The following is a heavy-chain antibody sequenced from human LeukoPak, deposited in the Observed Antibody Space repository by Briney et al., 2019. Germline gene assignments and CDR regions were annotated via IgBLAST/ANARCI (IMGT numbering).Heavy chain of an antibody. V-gene: IGHV3-23*01. CDR1: GFTFSSYA. D-gene: IGHD3-22*01. CDR3: AKDGLTQYYYDSSGYPSGYYFDY. Sequence: GGSLRLSCAASGFTFSSYAMSWVRQAPGKGLEWVSAISGSGGSTYYADSVKGRFTISRDNSKNTLYLQMNSLRAEDTAVYYCAKDGLTQYYYDSSGYPSGYYFDYWGQGTLVTVSS. CDR2: ISGSGGST. J-gene: IGHJ4*02.